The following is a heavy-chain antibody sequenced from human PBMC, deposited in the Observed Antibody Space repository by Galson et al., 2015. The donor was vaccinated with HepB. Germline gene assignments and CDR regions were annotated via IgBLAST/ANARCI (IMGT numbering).Heavy chain of an antibody. CDR2: IWYDGSNI. J-gene: IGHJ4*02. D-gene: IGHD4-23*01. Sequence: SLRLSCVASGFIFRSFGMHWVRQAPGKGLEWVAVIWYDGSNIYYADSVKGRFTISRDTSKNTLYLQMNSLRAEDTAVYYCAKEALPDYGGITGFESWGQGTLVTVSS. CDR3: AKEALPDYGGITGFES. V-gene: IGHV3-33*03. CDR1: GFIFRSFG.